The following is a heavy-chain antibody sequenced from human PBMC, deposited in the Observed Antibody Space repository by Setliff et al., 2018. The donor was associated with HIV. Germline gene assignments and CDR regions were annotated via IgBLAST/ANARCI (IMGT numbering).Heavy chain of an antibody. CDR1: GGSFSDYY. V-gene: IGHV4-34*01. Sequence: SETLSLTCAVYGGSFSDYYWSWIRQSPGRGLEWIGEINHGGSTIYNPSIKSRVTISIDTSKNQFSLKLSSVTAADTAVYYCARQPSTIFGVANYGMDVWGQGTTVTVSS. J-gene: IGHJ6*02. CDR2: INHGGST. CDR3: ARQPSTIFGVANYGMDV. D-gene: IGHD3-3*01.